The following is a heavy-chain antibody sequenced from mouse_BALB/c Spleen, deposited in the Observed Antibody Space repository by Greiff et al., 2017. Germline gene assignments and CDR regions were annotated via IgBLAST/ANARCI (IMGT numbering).Heavy chain of an antibody. CDR3: NYYDGSSYGLAY. J-gene: IGHJ3*01. D-gene: IGHD1-1*01. CDR1: GFNIKDYY. V-gene: IGHV14-4*02. CDR2: IDPENGDT. Sequence: VQLKQSGAELVRSGASVKLSCTASGFNIKDYYMHWVKQRPEQGLEWIGWIDPENGDTEYAPKFQGKATMTADTSSNTAYLQLSSLTSEDTAVDYGNYYDGSSYGLAYWGQGTLVTVSA.